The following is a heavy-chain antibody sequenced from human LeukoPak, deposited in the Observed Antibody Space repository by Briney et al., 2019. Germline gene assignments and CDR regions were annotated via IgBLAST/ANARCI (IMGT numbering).Heavy chain of an antibody. CDR3: APLYNTNNDY. CDR2: ISGSAT. J-gene: IGHJ4*02. V-gene: IGHV3-69-1*02. D-gene: IGHD1-14*01. Sequence: GGSLRLSCAASGFTFSDYYMNWIRQAPGKGLEWVSGISGSATFYAGFVQGRFTISRDDSRRTLYLQMINLRVEDTAIYYCAPLYNTNNDYWGPGTLVTVS. CDR1: GFTFSDYY.